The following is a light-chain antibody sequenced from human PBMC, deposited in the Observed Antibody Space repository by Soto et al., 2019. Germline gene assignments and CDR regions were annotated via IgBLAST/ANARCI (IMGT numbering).Light chain of an antibody. CDR1: QSVSSSY. CDR2: GAS. J-gene: IGKJ5*01. CDR3: QQYGTTRIT. V-gene: IGKV3-20*01. Sequence: EVGLTQTPRTLSLSAGERATLSCRASQSVSSSYLAWYQQKPGQAPRLLIYGASSRATGIPDRFSGSGSETDFTLTISRLEPEDFAVYYCQQYGTTRITSGQGRLPEVK.